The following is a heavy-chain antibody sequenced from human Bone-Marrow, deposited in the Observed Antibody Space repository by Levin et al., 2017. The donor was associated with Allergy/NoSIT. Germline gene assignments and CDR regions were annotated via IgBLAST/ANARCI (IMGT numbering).Heavy chain of an antibody. V-gene: IGHV1-69*13. Sequence: SVKVSCKASGGTFSSYAISWVRQAPGQGLEWMGGIIPIFGTANYAQKFQGRVTITADESTSTAYMELSSLRSEDTAVYYCARVFHALQGDWYFDLWGRGTLVTVSS. CDR1: GGTFSSYA. CDR2: IIPIFGTA. J-gene: IGHJ2*01. CDR3: ARVFHALQGDWYFDL.